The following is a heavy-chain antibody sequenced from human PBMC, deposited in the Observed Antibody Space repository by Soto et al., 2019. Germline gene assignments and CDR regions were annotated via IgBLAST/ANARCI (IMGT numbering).Heavy chain of an antibody. J-gene: IGHJ6*02. CDR3: ARPIPDYYGSGSYYIKQTDPGLYGMDV. V-gene: IGHV5-51*01. D-gene: IGHD3-10*01. CDR2: IYPGDSDT. CDR1: GYSFTSYW. Sequence: GESLKISCKGSGYSFTSYWIGWVRQMPGKGLEWMGIIYPGDSDTSYSPSFQGQVTISADKSISTAYLQWSSLKASDTAMYYCARPIPDYYGSGSYYIKQTDPGLYGMDVWGQGTTVTVSS.